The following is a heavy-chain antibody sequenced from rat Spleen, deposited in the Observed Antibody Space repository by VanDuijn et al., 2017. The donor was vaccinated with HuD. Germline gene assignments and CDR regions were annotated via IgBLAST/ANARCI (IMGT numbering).Heavy chain of an antibody. CDR1: GFTFSNYG. CDR2: INYDATST. D-gene: IGHD1-2*01. CDR3: ARLGIAAIGNWVSY. J-gene: IGHJ3*01. V-gene: IGHV5-29*01. Sequence: EVQLVESGGGLVQPGRSLKVSCEASGFTFSNYGMAWVRQAPTKGLEWVATINYDATSTHYRDSVKGRFTISRDNAKSTLFLHMDNLRSEDTATDYCARLGIAAIGNWVSYWGQGTLVTVSS.